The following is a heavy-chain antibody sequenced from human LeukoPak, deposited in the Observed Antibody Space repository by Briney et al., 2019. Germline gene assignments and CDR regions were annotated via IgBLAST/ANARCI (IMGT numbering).Heavy chain of an antibody. Sequence: SETLSLTCTVSGGSISSSSYYWGWIRQPPGKGLEWIGSIYYSGSTYYNPSLKSRVTISVDTSKNQFSLKLSSVTAADTAVYYCARGLSGTSYSYDYWGQGTLVTVSS. CDR2: IYYSGST. D-gene: IGHD2-2*01. J-gene: IGHJ4*02. CDR1: GGSISSSSYY. V-gene: IGHV4-39*07. CDR3: ARGLSGTSYSYDY.